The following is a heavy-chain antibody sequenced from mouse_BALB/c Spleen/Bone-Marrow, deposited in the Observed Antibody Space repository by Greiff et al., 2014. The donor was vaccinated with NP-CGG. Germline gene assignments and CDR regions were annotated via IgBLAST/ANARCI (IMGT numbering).Heavy chain of an antibody. CDR1: GFSFSNYG. CDR2: ISGDGRYT. D-gene: IGHD2-4*01. CDR3: ARHAYYDQTEVSFVY. J-gene: IGHJ3*01. V-gene: IGHV5-9-2*01. Sequence: EVQLVESGGGLVKSGGSLKLSCAASGFSFSNYGMSWVRQTPEKRLEWVATISGDGRYTFYSDSVKGRFTISRANAKNNLYLQLSSLRSDDTALYYCARHAYYDQTEVSFVYWGQGTLVTVSA.